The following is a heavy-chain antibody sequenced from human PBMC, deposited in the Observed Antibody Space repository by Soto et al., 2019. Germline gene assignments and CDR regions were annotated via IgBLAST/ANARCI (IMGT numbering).Heavy chain of an antibody. CDR2: IIPILGIA. Sequence: QVQLVQSGAEVKKPGSSVKVSCKASGGTFSSYTISWVRQAPGQGLEWMGRIIPILGIANYAQKFQGRVTITADKSTSTAYMELSSLRSEDTAVYYCARDHPESFDLVEYWFDPWGQGTLVTVSS. D-gene: IGHD3-10*01. CDR3: ARDHPESFDLVEYWFDP. V-gene: IGHV1-69*08. CDR1: GGTFSSYT. J-gene: IGHJ5*02.